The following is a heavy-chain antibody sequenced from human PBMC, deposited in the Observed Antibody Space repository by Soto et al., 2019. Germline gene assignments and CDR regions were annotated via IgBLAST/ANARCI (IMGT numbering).Heavy chain of an antibody. D-gene: IGHD3-10*01. CDR1: GLTFSSYW. CDR2: INCDGSST. J-gene: IGHJ6*02. V-gene: IGHV3-74*01. Sequence: PGGSLRLSCAASGLTFSSYWMHLVRQAQGKGLVWVAGINCDGSSTNYADSVKGRFTISRDKSKNTLYLQMNSLRAEDTAVYYCAKTILTGARNYYYSGMDVWGQGTAVTVSS. CDR3: AKTILTGARNYYYSGMDV.